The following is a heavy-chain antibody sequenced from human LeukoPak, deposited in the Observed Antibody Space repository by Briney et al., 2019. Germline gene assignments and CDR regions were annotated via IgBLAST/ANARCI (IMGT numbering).Heavy chain of an antibody. Sequence: SVKVSCKASGYTFTSYGISWVRQAPGQGLEWMGGIIPIFGTANYAQKFQGRVTITADESTSTAYMELSSLRSEDTAVYYCARTFIAAAGPNYYYYYGMDVWGQGTTVTVSS. V-gene: IGHV1-69*13. CDR3: ARTFIAAAGPNYYYYYGMDV. J-gene: IGHJ6*02. D-gene: IGHD6-13*01. CDR1: GYTFTSYG. CDR2: IIPIFGTA.